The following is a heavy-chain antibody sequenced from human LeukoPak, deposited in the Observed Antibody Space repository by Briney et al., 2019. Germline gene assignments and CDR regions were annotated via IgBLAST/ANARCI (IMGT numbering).Heavy chain of an antibody. CDR3: ARHFAFSYYYMDV. J-gene: IGHJ6*03. V-gene: IGHV4-59*08. CDR1: GGSISSYY. CDR2: IYYSGST. Sequence: KPSETLSLTCTVSGGSISSYYWSWIRQPPGKGLEWIGYIYYSGSTNYNPSLKSRVTISVDTSKNQFSLGLSSVTAADTAVYYCARHFAFSYYYMDVWGKGTTVTVSS.